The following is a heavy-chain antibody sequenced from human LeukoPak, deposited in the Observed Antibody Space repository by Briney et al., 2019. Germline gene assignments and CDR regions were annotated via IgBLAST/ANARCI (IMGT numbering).Heavy chain of an antibody. J-gene: IGHJ6*02. Sequence: SETLCLTCTVSGGSVSSYYWSWIRQPPGKGLEWVGYIYYSGSTNYSPSLKSRATISVDTSKNQFSLNLSSVTPADTAVYYCAGYSSTFYFYYGMDLWGQGTTVTVSS. V-gene: IGHV4-59*02. CDR1: GGSVSSYY. CDR3: AGYSSTFYFYYGMDL. D-gene: IGHD2-2*01. CDR2: IYYSGST.